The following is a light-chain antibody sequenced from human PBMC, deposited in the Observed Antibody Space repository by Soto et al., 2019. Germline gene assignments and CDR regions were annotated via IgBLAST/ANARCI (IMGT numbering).Light chain of an antibody. CDR2: GNT. CDR1: SSNIGAGYD. Sequence: QSVLTQPPSVSGAPGQRVTISCTGSSSNIGAGYDVHWYQQFPGTTPKFLIYGNTNRPSGVPDRFSASKSGTSASLDITGLQAEDEAEYYCCSYAGSSTWVFGGGTKLTVL. J-gene: IGLJ3*02. CDR3: CSYAGSSTWV. V-gene: IGLV1-40*01.